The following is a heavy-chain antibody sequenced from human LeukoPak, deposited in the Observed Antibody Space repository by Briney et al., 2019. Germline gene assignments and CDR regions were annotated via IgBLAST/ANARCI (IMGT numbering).Heavy chain of an antibody. CDR3: ARSTDSSGYYGY. Sequence: ALVKVSCKASGYTFTSYGISWVRQAPGQGLEWMGWISAYNGNTNYAQKFQGRVTITADESTSTAYVELSSLRSEDTAVYYCARSTDSSGYYGYWGQGTLVTVSS. CDR2: ISAYNGNT. CDR1: GYTFTSYG. V-gene: IGHV1-18*01. D-gene: IGHD3-22*01. J-gene: IGHJ4*02.